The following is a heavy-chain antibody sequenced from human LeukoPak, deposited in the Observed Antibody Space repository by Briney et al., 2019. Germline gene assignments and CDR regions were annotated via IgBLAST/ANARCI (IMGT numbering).Heavy chain of an antibody. J-gene: IGHJ3*02. CDR2: ISGSGGST. Sequence: GGSLRLSCAASGFTFSSYAISWVRQAPGKGLEWVSAISGSGGSTYYADSVKGRFTISRNNSKNTLYLQMNSMRAEDTAVYYCAKRSPTLRAFDIWGQGTMVTVSS. CDR3: AKRSPTLRAFDI. CDR1: GFTFSSYA. V-gene: IGHV3-23*01.